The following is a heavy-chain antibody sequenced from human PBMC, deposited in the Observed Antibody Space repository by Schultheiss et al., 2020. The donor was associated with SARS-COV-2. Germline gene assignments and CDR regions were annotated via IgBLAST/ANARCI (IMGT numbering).Heavy chain of an antibody. Sequence: GGSLRLSCAASGFTVSSNYMSWVRQAPGKGLEWISYISSSSSYTSYADSVRGRFTISRDNARNSLFLDINSLRAEDTAVYYCARGPLSDYAFYGMDIWGQGTTVTVSS. CDR2: ISSSSSYT. CDR3: ARGPLSDYAFYGMDI. D-gene: IGHD3-16*01. V-gene: IGHV3-11*06. CDR1: GFTVSSNY. J-gene: IGHJ6*02.